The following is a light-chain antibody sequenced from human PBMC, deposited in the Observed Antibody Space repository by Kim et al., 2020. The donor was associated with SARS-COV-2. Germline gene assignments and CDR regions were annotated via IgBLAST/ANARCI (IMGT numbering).Light chain of an antibody. CDR3: QHYDNYSQT. J-gene: IGKJ1*01. CDR2: EAY. V-gene: IGKV1-5*01. Sequence: ASVGDRVTRTCRASQSISSSLAWDQQKPGKAPSLLIYEAYSLESGVPSRFSGTGSGTDFTLTISSLQPADFATYYWQHYDNYSQTFGPGTKVDIK. CDR1: QSISSS.